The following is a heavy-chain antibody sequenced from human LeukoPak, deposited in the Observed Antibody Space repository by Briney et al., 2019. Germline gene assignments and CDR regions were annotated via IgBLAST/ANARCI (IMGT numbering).Heavy chain of an antibody. V-gene: IGHV3-21*01. CDR2: ITSSSTYT. J-gene: IGHJ6*03. CDR3: ARDPYNGNYGDFYYYYMDV. CDR1: GFTFNTYN. D-gene: IGHD1-26*01. Sequence: GGSLRLSCAASGFTFNTYNMDWVRQAPGRGLEWVSSITSSSTYTFYADSVKGRFTISRDNAKNSLYLQMNSLRDEDTAIYYCARDPYNGNYGDFYYYYMDVWGKGTTVTISS.